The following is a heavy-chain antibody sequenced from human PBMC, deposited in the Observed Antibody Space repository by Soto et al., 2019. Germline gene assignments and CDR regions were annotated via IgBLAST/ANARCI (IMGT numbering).Heavy chain of an antibody. CDR1: GGSISSSSYY. CDR2: IYYSGST. V-gene: IGHV4-39*01. CDR3: ARETYYYYYMDV. Sequence: QLQLQESGPGLVKPSETLSLTCTVSGGSISSSSYYWGWNRQPPGKGLEWIGSIYYSGSTYYNPSLKSRVTISVDTSKNQFSLKLSSVTAADTAVYYCARETYYYYYMDVWGKGTTVTVSS. J-gene: IGHJ6*03.